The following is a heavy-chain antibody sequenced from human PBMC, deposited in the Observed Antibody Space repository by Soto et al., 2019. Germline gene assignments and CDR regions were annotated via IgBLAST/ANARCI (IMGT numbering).Heavy chain of an antibody. CDR1: GYTFTSYE. Sequence: QVQLVQSGAEVKKPGASVKVSCKASGYTFTSYEINWVRQATGQGLEWMGWMNPNIGDTGYAQKFQGRVTMTRNTSISTAYMELSSLRSEDTAVYYCARGELLWFGELLRWGQGTLVTVSS. CDR3: ARGELLWFGELLR. V-gene: IGHV1-8*01. CDR2: MNPNIGDT. D-gene: IGHD3-10*01. J-gene: IGHJ4*02.